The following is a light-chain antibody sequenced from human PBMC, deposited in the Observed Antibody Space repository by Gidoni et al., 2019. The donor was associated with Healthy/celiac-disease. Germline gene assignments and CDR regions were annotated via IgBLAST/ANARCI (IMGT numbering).Light chain of an antibody. V-gene: IGLV2-14*01. CDR2: EVS. J-gene: IGLJ2*01. Sequence: QSALTQPASVSGSPGQSITISCTGTSSDVGGYNYVSWYQQHPGKAPKLMIYEVSNRPSGVSNRFSGSKCGNTASLTISGLQAEDEADYYCSSYTSSSTLEGVFGGGTKLTVL. CDR3: SSYTSSSTLEGV. CDR1: SSDVGGYNY.